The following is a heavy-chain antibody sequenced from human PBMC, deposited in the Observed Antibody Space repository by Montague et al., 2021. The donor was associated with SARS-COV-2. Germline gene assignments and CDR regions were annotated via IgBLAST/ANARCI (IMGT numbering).Heavy chain of an antibody. CDR2: VYYSGST. CDR1: GGSISDGGYS. D-gene: IGHD5-18*01. J-gene: IGHJ3*02. V-gene: IGHV4-31*03. Sequence: TLSLTCTVSGGSISDGGYSWTWIRQHPGKGLEWIGYVYYSGSTFYNPSLKSRITISVDTSKNQFSLKLSSVTAADTAVYYCAREGGRIQLWLQGDDAFNIWGQGTLVTVSS. CDR3: AREGGRIQLWLQGDDAFNI.